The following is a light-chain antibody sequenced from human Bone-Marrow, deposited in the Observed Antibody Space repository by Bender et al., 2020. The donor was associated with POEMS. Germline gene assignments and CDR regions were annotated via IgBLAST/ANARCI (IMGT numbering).Light chain of an antibody. CDR2: LNNDGSH. V-gene: IGLV4-69*01. CDR1: SGHSNYA. CDR3: QSADNSDNWL. Sequence: QLVPTQSPSASASLGASVKLTCTLSSGHSNYAIAWHQLQPEKGPRFLMKLNNDGSHSKGDGIPDRFSGSSSGADRYLTISSLQSEDEADYYCQSADNSDNWLFGGGTKLTVL. J-gene: IGLJ3*02.